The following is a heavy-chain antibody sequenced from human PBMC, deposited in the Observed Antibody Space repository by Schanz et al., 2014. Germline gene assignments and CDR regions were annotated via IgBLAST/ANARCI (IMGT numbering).Heavy chain of an antibody. V-gene: IGHV1-46*01. D-gene: IGHD3-9*01. CDR1: GYTFSFTSYN. CDR3: TSEAHNRDSLRSYSDV. CDR2: INSSGGGT. Sequence: QVQVEQSGPEVKKPGASVTVSCQASGYTFSFTSYNVHWVRQAPGQGLEWMGYINSSGGGTSYAQKFQDRLTMTRDTSTSTVYMELSSLRSEDTAVYFCTSEAHNRDSLRSYSDVWGQGTLVTVTS. J-gene: IGHJ4*02.